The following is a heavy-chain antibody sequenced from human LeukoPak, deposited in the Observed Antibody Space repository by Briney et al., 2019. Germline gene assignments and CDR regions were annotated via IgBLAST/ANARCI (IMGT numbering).Heavy chain of an antibody. D-gene: IGHD6-19*01. V-gene: IGHV3-30-3*01. CDR2: ISYDGSNK. CDR3: ARSLESLYNSGWYVGSDYFDY. CDR1: GFTFSSYA. J-gene: IGHJ4*02. Sequence: GGSLRLSCAASGFTFSSYAMHWVRQAPGKGLEWVAVISYDGSNKYYADSVKGRFTISRDNSKNTLYLQMNNLRAEDTAVYYCARSLESLYNSGWYVGSDYFDYWGQGTLVTVSS.